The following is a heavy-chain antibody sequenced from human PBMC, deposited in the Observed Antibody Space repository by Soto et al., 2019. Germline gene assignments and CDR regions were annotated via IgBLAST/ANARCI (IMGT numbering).Heavy chain of an antibody. CDR3: ARRRPITIFGVVIIHGNWFDP. V-gene: IGHV4-34*01. D-gene: IGHD3-3*01. CDR1: GGSFSGYY. Sequence: SETLSLTCAVYGGSFSGYYWSWIRQPPGKGLEWIGEINHSGSTNYNPSLKSRVTISVDTSKNQFSLKLSSVTAADTAVYYCARRRPITIFGVVIIHGNWFDPWGQGTLVTVSS. J-gene: IGHJ5*02. CDR2: INHSGST.